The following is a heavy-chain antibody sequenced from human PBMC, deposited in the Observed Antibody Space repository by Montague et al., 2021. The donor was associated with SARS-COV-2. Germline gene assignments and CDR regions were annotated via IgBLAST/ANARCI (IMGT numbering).Heavy chain of an antibody. CDR1: GGFVISDTYF. D-gene: IGHD3-9*01. CDR2: IYDSDTT. J-gene: IGHJ4*02. CDR3: ARAANILSGFYNHPFEY. V-gene: IGHV4-61*01. Sequence: SETLSLTCTVSGGFVISDTYFWSWIRQPPGKGLEWIAYIYDSDTTNNXXXFWSRVSMSSDRSKNQFSLKLTSVTPADTAVYYCARAANILSGFYNHPFEYWGQGILVTVSS.